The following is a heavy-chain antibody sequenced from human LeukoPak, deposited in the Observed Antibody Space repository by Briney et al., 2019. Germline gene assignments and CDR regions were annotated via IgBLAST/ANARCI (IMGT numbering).Heavy chain of an antibody. V-gene: IGHV1-46*01. J-gene: IGHJ3*02. CDR1: GYTFSNYN. Sequence: ASVKVSFTASGYTFSNYNIHWLRQAPGQGLEWMGLVNPSGDSTNYAQNFQGRVTMTGDTSTSTVYMELSSLRSEDTAVYYCARVRDGYNDAYDIWGQGTMVTVTS. CDR2: VNPSGDST. CDR3: ARVRDGYNDAYDI. D-gene: IGHD5-24*01.